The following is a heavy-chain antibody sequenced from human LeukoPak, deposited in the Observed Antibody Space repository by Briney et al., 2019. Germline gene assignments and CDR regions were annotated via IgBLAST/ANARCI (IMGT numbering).Heavy chain of an antibody. V-gene: IGHV3-13*01. CDR3: ARAKRETSTRPWTSGMDV. D-gene: IGHD3/OR15-3a*01. J-gene: IGHJ6*02. Sequence: GGSLRLSCAASGFTLSDYDIHWVRQAIGKGLDWVSGLGSAGDKYHAGSERGRFTISREDAENSVYLQMNGLRPEDTAYYCARAKRETSTRPWTSGMDVWGQGTTVTVSS. CDR2: LGSAGDK. CDR1: GFTLSDYD.